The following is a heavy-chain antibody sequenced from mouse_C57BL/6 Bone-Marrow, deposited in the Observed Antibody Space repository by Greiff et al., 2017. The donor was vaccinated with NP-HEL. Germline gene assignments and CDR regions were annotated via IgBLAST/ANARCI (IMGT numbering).Heavy chain of an antibody. D-gene: IGHD1-1*01. J-gene: IGHJ4*01. CDR1: GFTFSSYA. CDR3: ASPIYYYGSSYAMDY. CDR2: ISDGGSYT. V-gene: IGHV5-4*03. Sequence: EVMLVESGGGLVKPGGSLKLSCAASGFTFSSYAMSWVRQTPEKRLEWVATISDGGSYTYYPDNVKGRVTIASDNAKNNLYLQMSHLKSEDTSMYYCASPIYYYGSSYAMDYWGQGTSVTVSS.